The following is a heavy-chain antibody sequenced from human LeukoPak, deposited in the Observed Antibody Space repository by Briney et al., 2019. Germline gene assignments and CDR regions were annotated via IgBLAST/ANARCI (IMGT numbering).Heavy chain of an antibody. D-gene: IGHD3-22*01. J-gene: IGHJ3*02. Sequence: PSETLSLTCAVYGGSFSGYYWSWIRQPPGKGLEWIGEINHSGSTNYNPSLKSRVTISVDTSKNQFSLKLSSVTAADTAVYYCARGPGYYDSSARSPAFDIWGQGTMVTVSS. CDR1: GGSFSGYY. CDR3: ARGPGYYDSSARSPAFDI. CDR2: INHSGST. V-gene: IGHV4-34*01.